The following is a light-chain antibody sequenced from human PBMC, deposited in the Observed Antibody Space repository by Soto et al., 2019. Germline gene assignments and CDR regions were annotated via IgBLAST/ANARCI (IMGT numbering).Light chain of an antibody. J-gene: IGKJ1*01. CDR1: QSISSY. CDR2: AAS. V-gene: IGKV1-39*01. CDR3: QQSYSTPPT. Sequence: DIQMTQSPSSLSASVGDRVTITCRASQSISSYLNWYQKKTGKAPKLLIYAASSLQSGVPSRFSGSGSGTDLTITISSLQHEDFETYYCQQSYSTPPTFGQGTKVDIK.